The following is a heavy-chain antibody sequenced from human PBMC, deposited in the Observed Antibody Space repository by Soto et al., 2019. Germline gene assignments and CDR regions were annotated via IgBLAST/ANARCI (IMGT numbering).Heavy chain of an antibody. J-gene: IGHJ2*01. CDR1: GFTFSSSA. V-gene: IGHV3-23*01. Sequence: EVQLLESGGGLVQPGGSLRLSCAASGFTFSSSAMLWVRQAPGRGLELVAAISGGGITYYAHSVKGRFTISRDNSKNTLYLKMNSLRAEDTAVYDCAKRGADTWYFDLWGRGTLVTVSS. CDR3: AKRGADTWYFDL. CDR2: ISGGGIT. D-gene: IGHD6-19*01.